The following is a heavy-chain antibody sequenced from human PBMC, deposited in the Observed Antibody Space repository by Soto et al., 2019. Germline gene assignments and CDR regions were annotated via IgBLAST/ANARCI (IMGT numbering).Heavy chain of an antibody. Sequence: GESLTLSCKGSGYSFPSYWISWVRQIPGKGLEWMGRIDPSDSYTNYSPSFQGHVTISADKSISTAYLQWSSLKASDTAMYYCARRDSGSHNHPFDIWGQGTMVTVSS. V-gene: IGHV5-10-1*01. CDR2: IDPSDSYT. J-gene: IGHJ3*02. CDR1: GYSFPSYW. D-gene: IGHD1-26*01. CDR3: ARRDSGSHNHPFDI.